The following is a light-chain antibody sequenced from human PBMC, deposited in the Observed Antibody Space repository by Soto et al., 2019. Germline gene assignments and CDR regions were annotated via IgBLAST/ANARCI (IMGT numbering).Light chain of an antibody. CDR3: QQYGNYWNN. CDR1: QSINSW. V-gene: IGKV1-5*01. CDR2: DAS. J-gene: IGKJ2*01. Sequence: DIEMTQSPSTLSASVGDRVTITCRASQSINSWLAWYQQKPGKAPKLLIFDASSLDSGVPSRFSGSGSGTEFTLTISSLQPDDFATYYCQQYGNYWNNFGQGTKLEIK.